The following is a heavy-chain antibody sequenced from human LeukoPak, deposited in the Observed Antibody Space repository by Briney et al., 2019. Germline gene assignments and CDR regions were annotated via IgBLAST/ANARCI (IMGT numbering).Heavy chain of an antibody. D-gene: IGHD3-22*01. Sequence: GGSLRLSCAASGFTFSSYAMSWVRQAPGKGLEWVSAISGSGGSTYYADSVKGRFTISRDNSKNTLYLQMNSLRAEDTAVYYCANPRDSSGYPYYFDYWGQGTLVTVSS. V-gene: IGHV3-23*01. J-gene: IGHJ4*02. CDR2: ISGSGGST. CDR3: ANPRDSSGYPYYFDY. CDR1: GFTFSSYA.